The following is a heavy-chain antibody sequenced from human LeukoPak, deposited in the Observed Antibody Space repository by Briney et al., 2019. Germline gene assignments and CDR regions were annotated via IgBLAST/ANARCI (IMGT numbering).Heavy chain of an antibody. Sequence: SETLSLTCAVSGYSLGNGFYCGWVRQPPGKGLEWIGNMYHTGTIYYNPSLRSRLTISEDTSKSHFSLTVGSVTAADTAVYYCATGRYSGSVNYWGQGILVTVSS. CDR3: ATGRYSGSVNY. CDR2: MYHTGTI. J-gene: IGHJ4*02. D-gene: IGHD1-26*01. V-gene: IGHV4-38-2*01. CDR1: GYSLGNGFY.